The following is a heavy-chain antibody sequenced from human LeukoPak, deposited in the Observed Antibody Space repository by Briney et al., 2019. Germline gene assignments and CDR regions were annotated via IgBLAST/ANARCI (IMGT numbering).Heavy chain of an antibody. D-gene: IGHD6-6*01. Sequence: GGSLRLSCAASGFAFSSFAMHWVRQAPGKGLEWVSLISYDGIIEDYSDSVKGRFTISRDNSKNTLYLQMNSLRAEDTAVYYCAKGIAARSYYFDYWGQGTLVTVSS. CDR1: GFAFSSFA. J-gene: IGHJ4*02. V-gene: IGHV3-30*04. CDR2: ISYDGIIE. CDR3: AKGIAARSYYFDY.